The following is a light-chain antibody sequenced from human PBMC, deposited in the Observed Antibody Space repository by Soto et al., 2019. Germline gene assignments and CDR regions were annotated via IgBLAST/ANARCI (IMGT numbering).Light chain of an antibody. V-gene: IGKV3-15*01. Sequence: EVVMTQSPATLYVSPGERATLSCRASQSVTSNFAWYQQKPGQAHRLLIYGASTRATGIPARFSGSGSGTEFTLTIRSLQSEDFAVYYCQQYNNWPPYTFGQGTKLEIK. CDR3: QQYNNWPPYT. CDR1: QSVTSN. J-gene: IGKJ2*01. CDR2: GAS.